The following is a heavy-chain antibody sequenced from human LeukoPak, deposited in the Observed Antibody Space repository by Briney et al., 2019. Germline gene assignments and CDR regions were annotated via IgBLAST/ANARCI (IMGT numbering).Heavy chain of an antibody. CDR1: GFTVSSNY. CDR2: ISSSGNTI. V-gene: IGHV3-11*01. J-gene: IGHJ4*02. CDR3: ARAVGASEGVDY. D-gene: IGHD1-26*01. Sequence: GGSLRLSCAASGFTVSSNYMSWVRQAPGKGLEWVSYISSSGNTIYYADSMKGRFTLSRDNAKNSLFLHMNSLRAEDTAVYYCARAVGASEGVDYWGQGTLVTVSS.